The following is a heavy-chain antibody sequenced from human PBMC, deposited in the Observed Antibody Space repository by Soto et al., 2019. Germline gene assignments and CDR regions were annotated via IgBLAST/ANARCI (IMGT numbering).Heavy chain of an antibody. D-gene: IGHD2-2*01. CDR3: ARGPYCSSSSCSTWNTAFDI. CDR1: GASISSYY. J-gene: IGHJ3*02. Sequence: SETLSLTCSVSGASISSYYWSWIRQPPGRGLEWIGYIYYSGSTNYNPSLKSRVTISGDTSKNQFSLKLNSVTAADTAVYYCARGPYCSSSSCSTWNTAFDIWGQGTMVTVSS. CDR2: IYYSGST. V-gene: IGHV4-59*01.